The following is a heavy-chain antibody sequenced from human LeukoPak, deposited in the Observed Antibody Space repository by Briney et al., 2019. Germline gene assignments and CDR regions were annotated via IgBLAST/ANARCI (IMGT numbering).Heavy chain of an antibody. Sequence: GGSLRLPCAASGFTFSSYAMSWVRQTPGKGLEWVSSISSSSSYIYYADSVKGRFTISRDNAKNSLYLQMNSLRAEDTAVYYCARMTYYYYMDVWGKGTTVTVSS. CDR3: ARMTYYYYMDV. J-gene: IGHJ6*03. V-gene: IGHV3-21*01. CDR2: ISSSSSYI. CDR1: GFTFSSYA.